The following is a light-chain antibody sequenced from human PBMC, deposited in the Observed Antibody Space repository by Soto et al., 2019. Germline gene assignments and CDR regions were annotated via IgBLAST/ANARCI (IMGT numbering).Light chain of an antibody. CDR1: SXDIGGHNH. CDR2: EVG. J-gene: IGLJ1*01. CDR3: DSYASSSTHV. Sequence: QSVLTQPDSVSGSPGQSITIFCTGSSXDIGGHNHVSWYQQHPGKAPKLIIYEVGNRPSGVSNRFSGSKSGNTASLTISGFQAEDEADYYCDSYASSSTHVFGTGTKVTV. V-gene: IGLV2-14*01.